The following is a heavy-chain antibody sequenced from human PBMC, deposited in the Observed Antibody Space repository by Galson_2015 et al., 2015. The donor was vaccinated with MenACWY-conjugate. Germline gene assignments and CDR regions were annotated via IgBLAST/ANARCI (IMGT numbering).Heavy chain of an antibody. V-gene: IGHV1-46*01. Sequence: SVKVSCKASGYTFTSYYMHWGRQAPGQGLERMGIINPSGGSTSDAQKFQGRVTMTRDTSTSTVYMELSSLRSEDTAVYYCARWVHMVRGVTHSYFDYWGQGTMVTVSS. J-gene: IGHJ4*02. CDR2: INPSGGST. CDR3: ARWVHMVRGVTHSYFDY. D-gene: IGHD3-10*01. CDR1: GYTFTSYY.